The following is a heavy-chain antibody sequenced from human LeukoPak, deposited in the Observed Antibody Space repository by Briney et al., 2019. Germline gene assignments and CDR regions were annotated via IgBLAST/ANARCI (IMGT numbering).Heavy chain of an antibody. V-gene: IGHV1-24*01. Sequence: ASVKVSCKVSGYTLTELSMHWVRQAPGKGLEWMGGFDPEDGETIYAQKFQGRVTMTEDTSTDTAYMELSSLRSGDTAVYYCATDGGPPYYDILTGYYPAAFDIWGQGTMVTVSS. D-gene: IGHD3-9*01. CDR1: GYTLTELS. J-gene: IGHJ3*02. CDR3: ATDGGPPYYDILTGYYPAAFDI. CDR2: FDPEDGET.